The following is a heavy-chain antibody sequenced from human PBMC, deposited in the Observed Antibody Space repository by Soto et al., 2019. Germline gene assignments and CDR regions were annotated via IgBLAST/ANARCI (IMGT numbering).Heavy chain of an antibody. CDR2: ISWNSGSI. CDR3: AKSIGSSSTAAHDY. J-gene: IGHJ4*02. CDR1: GFTFDDYG. Sequence: GGSLRLSCAASGFTFDDYGMHWVRQAPGKGLEWVSGISWNSGSIGYADSVKGRFTISRDNAKNSLYLQMNSLRAEDTALYFCAKSIGSSSTAAHDYWGQGTLVTVSS. V-gene: IGHV3-9*01. D-gene: IGHD6-6*01.